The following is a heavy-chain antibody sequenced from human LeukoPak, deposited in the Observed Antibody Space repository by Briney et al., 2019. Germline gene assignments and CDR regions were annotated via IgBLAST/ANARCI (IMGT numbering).Heavy chain of an antibody. Sequence: PSHTLSLTCTVSGGSISSGSYNWTWIPQPPGKELEWIGRNYTSGGTYYNPSLKSRTIITVDTSNNPYSVLLSSVSDADAAYYCGARDYSAIFCVWGKGTTVTVSS. CDR3: ARDYSAIFCV. V-gene: IGHV4-61*02. J-gene: IGHJ6*04. D-gene: IGHD3-3*01. CDR1: GGSISSGSYN. CDR2: NYTSGGT.